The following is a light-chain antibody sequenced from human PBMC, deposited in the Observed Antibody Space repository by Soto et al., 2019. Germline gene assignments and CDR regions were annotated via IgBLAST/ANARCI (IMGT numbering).Light chain of an antibody. Sequence: TQMTQSPSSLSATLWDRATITCRASLPISNYVAWYQQKPGKIPKRLIYAASTLQAGVPSRFSGSGSGTDFTLTISSLQPEDVAAYYCQKYNSAPLTFGGGTKVDIK. CDR1: LPISNY. CDR3: QKYNSAPLT. V-gene: IGKV1-27*01. J-gene: IGKJ4*01. CDR2: AAS.